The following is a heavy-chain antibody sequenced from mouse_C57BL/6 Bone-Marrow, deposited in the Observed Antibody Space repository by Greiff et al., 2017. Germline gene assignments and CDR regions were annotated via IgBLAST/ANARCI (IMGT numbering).Heavy chain of an antibody. J-gene: IGHJ4*01. CDR2: SRNKANDYTT. CDR1: GFTFSDFY. CDR3: ARDAKGTTMDY. Sequence: EVNVVESGGGLVQSGRSLRLSCATSGFTFSDFYMEWVRQAPGKGLEWIAASRNKANDYTTEYSASVKGRFIVSRDTSQSILYLQMNALRAEDTTIYYCARDAKGTTMDYWGQGTSVTVSS. D-gene: IGHD1-1*01. V-gene: IGHV7-1*01.